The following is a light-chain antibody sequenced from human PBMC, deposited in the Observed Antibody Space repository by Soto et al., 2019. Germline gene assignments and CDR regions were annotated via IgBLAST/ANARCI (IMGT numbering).Light chain of an antibody. CDR2: EVF. CDR3: TSYASTSTDVV. V-gene: IGLV2-14*01. J-gene: IGLJ2*01. CDR1: RSDVGGYNY. Sequence: QSVLTQPASVSGSPGQSITISCTGTRSDVGGYNYVSWYQHHPGKAPNLMMYEVFNRPAGVSNRFSGSRSGNTASLTISGLQADDEADYYCTSYASTSTDVVFGGGTKVTVL.